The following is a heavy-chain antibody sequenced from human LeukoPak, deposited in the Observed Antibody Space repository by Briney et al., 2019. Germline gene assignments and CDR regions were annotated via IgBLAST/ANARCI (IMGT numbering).Heavy chain of an antibody. CDR3: ARLVVLLWFGDREFAFDY. D-gene: IGHD3-10*01. J-gene: IGHJ4*02. V-gene: IGHV4-39*07. Sequence: SETLSLTCTVSGGSISSSSYYWGWIRQPPGKGLEWIGSIYYSGSTYYNPSLKSRVTISVDTSKNQFSLKLSSATAADTAVYYCARLVVLLWFGDREFAFDYWGQGTLVTVSS. CDR1: GGSISSSSYY. CDR2: IYYSGST.